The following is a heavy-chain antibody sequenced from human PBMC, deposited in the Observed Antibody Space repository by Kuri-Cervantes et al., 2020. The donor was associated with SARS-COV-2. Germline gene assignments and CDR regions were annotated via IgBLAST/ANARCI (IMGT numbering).Heavy chain of an antibody. V-gene: IGHV3-33*08. CDR3: ARSVRYFDWLLSYYYYYYMDV. Sequence: LSLTCAASGFTFSDYYMSWIRQAPGKGLEWVAVIWHDGSNEYYVDSVKGRFTISRDNSKNILYLQMNSLRAEDTAVYYCARSVRYFDWLLSYYYYYYMDVWGKGTTVTVSS. CDR1: GFTFSDYY. J-gene: IGHJ6*03. D-gene: IGHD3-9*01. CDR2: IWHDGSNE.